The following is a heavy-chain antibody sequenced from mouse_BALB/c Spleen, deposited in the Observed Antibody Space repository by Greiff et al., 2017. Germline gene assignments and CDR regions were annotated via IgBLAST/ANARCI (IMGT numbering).Heavy chain of an antibody. CDR1: GFNIKDTY. V-gene: IGHV14-3*02. Sequence: VQLKESGAELVKPGASVKLSCTASGFNIKDTYMHWVKQRPEQGLEWIGRIDPANGNTKYDPKFQGKATITADTSSNTAYLQPSSLTSEDTAVYYCARTDYDYGAYWGQGTLVTVSA. CDR2: IDPANGNT. CDR3: ARTDYDYGAY. J-gene: IGHJ3*01. D-gene: IGHD2-4*01.